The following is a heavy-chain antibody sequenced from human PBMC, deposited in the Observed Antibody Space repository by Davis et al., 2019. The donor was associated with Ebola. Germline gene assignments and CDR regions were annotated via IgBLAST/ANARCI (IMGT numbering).Heavy chain of an antibody. CDR2: IIPILGIA. D-gene: IGHD6-19*01. Sequence: SVKVSCKVPGGTFSSYTISWVRQAPGQGLEWMGRIIPILGIANYAQKFQGRVTITADKSTSIAYMELSSLRSEDTAVYYCARGGRIAVAGTGRYYYGMDVWGQGTTVTVSS. CDR3: ARGGRIAVAGTGRYYYGMDV. V-gene: IGHV1-69*02. J-gene: IGHJ6*02. CDR1: GGTFSSYT.